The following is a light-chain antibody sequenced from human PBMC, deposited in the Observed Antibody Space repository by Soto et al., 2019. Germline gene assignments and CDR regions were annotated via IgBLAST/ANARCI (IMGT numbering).Light chain of an antibody. CDR3: HHFNNYPQLT. Sequence: AIELTHSPSSLSASVGDRVAITCRASQGISSALAWYQQKPWKAPKLLIYDASSLESGVPSRFTGSGSGTALTLPISSLQPEDYATYYCHHFNNYPQLTFRNGTRLEIX. CDR1: QGISSA. J-gene: IGKJ5*01. CDR2: DAS. V-gene: IGKV1D-13*01.